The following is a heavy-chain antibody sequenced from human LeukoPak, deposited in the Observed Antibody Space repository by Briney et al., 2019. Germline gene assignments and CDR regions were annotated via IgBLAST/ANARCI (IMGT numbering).Heavy chain of an antibody. Sequence: GRSLRLSCAASGFTFSSYAIHWVRQASGKGLEWVGRIRSKANSYATTDVASVKGRFTISRDDSKNTAYLQMNSLKTEDTAVYYCTRPSYDSSVSGVVYWGQGTLVTVSS. CDR2: IRSKANSYAT. CDR3: TRPSYDSSVSGVVY. J-gene: IGHJ4*02. V-gene: IGHV3-73*01. CDR1: GFTFSSYA. D-gene: IGHD3-22*01.